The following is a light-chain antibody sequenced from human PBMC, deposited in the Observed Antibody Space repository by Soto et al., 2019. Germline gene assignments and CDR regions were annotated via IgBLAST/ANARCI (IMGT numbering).Light chain of an antibody. J-gene: IGKJ1*01. V-gene: IGKV1-5*01. Sequence: DIKMTQSPSSLSASVGDRVTITCRASQSISSYLNWYQQKPGKAPKILIYDASSLESGVPSRFSGSGSGTEFTLTITSLQPDDFATYYCQQYNSYPWTFGQGTKVDIK. CDR1: QSISSY. CDR2: DAS. CDR3: QQYNSYPWT.